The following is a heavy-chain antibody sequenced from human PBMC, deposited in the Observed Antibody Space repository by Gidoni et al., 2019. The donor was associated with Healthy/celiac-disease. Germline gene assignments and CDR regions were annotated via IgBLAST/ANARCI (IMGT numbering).Heavy chain of an antibody. CDR1: GFTFRSYS. V-gene: IGHV3-21*01. D-gene: IGHD6-13*01. J-gene: IGHJ3*02. CDR3: VAAAGTIDAFDI. Sequence: EVQLVESGGGLVKPGVSLRLSCADSGFTFRSYSMNWVRQSSGKGLEWVSSISSSSSYIYYADSVKGRFTISRDNAKNSLYLQMNSLRAEDTAVYYCVAAAGTIDAFDIWGQGTMVTVSS. CDR2: ISSSSSYI.